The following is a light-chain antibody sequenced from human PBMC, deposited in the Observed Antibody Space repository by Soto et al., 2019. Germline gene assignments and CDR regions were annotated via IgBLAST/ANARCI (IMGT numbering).Light chain of an antibody. V-gene: IGLV2-8*01. CDR3: SSYAGTNNLV. J-gene: IGLJ3*02. CDR2: EVS. CDR1: SSDVGVYNY. Sequence: QSVLTQPPSASGSPGQSVTISCTGTSSDVGVYNYVSWYQQYPGKAPKIMIYEVSERPSGVPVRFSGSKSGNTASLTVSGLQAEDEADYYCSSYAGTNNLVFGGGTKLTVL.